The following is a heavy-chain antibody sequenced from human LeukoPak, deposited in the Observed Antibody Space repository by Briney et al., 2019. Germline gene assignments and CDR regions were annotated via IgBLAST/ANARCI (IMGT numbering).Heavy chain of an antibody. Sequence: PGGSLRLSCAASGFTFSSYAMSWVRQAPGKGLEWVSAISGSGGSTYYADSVKGRFTISRDNSKNTLYLQMNSLRAEDTAVYYCAKMVSEYYDFWRGVGYWGQGTLVTVSS. CDR1: GFTFSSYA. V-gene: IGHV3-23*01. CDR2: ISGSGGST. CDR3: AKMVSEYYDFWRGVGY. J-gene: IGHJ4*02. D-gene: IGHD3-3*01.